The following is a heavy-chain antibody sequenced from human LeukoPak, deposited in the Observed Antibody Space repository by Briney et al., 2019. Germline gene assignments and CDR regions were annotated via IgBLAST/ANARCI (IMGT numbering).Heavy chain of an antibody. D-gene: IGHD6-19*01. CDR1: GGTFSNYG. J-gene: IGHJ4*02. CDR2: IIPVLGKA. Sequence: SVKVSCKASGGTFSNYGISWVRQAPGQGLEWMGRIIPVLGKANYAPKLQDRVTVTADKSTSTAYLELNSLKSEDTAIYYCAKDGAPEVGSGWHYFDYWGQGTLVTVSS. CDR3: AKDGAPEVGSGWHYFDY. V-gene: IGHV1-69*04.